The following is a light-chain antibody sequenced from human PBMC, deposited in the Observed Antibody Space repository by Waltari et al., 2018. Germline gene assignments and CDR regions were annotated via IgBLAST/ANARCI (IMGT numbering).Light chain of an antibody. CDR2: GAP. CDR1: QSSKTN. Sequence: ELVLTQSPATLSVSPGERATLPCRASQSSKTNLAWYQQRPGQAPRLLIYGAPNRAAGVPARFSGSGSGTDFTLTISSLQSEDFALYYCQQYNNWPPVFTFGPGTKLDIK. J-gene: IGKJ3*01. V-gene: IGKV3-15*01. CDR3: QQYNNWPPVFT.